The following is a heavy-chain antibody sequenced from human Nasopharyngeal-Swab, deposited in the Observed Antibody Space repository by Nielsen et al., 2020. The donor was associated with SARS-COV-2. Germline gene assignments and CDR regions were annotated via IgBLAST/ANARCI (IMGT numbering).Heavy chain of an antibody. CDR1: GGTFSSYA. D-gene: IGHD3-10*01. V-gene: IGHV1-69*13. Sequence: SVKVSCKASGGTFSSYAISWVRQAPGQGLEWMGGIIPIFGTANYAQKFQGRVTITADESTSTAYMELSSLRSEETAVYYCARQYYYGSGSYYNPNWFDPWGQGTLVTVSS. CDR2: IIPIFGTA. CDR3: ARQYYYGSGSYYNPNWFDP. J-gene: IGHJ5*02.